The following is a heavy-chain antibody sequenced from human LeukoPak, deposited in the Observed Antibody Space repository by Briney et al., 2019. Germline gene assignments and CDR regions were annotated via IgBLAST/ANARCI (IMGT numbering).Heavy chain of an antibody. CDR2: ISAYNGNT. V-gene: IGHV1-18*01. CDR3: AVFGAATIGNYYMDV. CDR1: GYTFTSYG. D-gene: IGHD5-12*01. Sequence: ASVKVSCKASGYTFTSYGISWVRQAPGQGLEWMGWISAYNGNTNYAQKLQGRVTMTTDTSTSTAYMELRSLRSDDTAVYYCAVFGAATIGNYYMDVWGKGTTVTVSS. J-gene: IGHJ6*03.